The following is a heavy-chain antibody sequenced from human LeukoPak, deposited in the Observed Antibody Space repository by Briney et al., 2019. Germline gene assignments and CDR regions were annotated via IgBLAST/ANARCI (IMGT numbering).Heavy chain of an antibody. V-gene: IGHV3-21*01. D-gene: IGHD2-2*02. J-gene: IGHJ3*02. CDR1: GYTFSSYS. CDR2: ISSSSSYI. CDR3: AREGNCSSTSCYTGAFDI. Sequence: GGSLRLSCAASGYTFSSYSMNWVRQAPGKGLEWVSSISSSSSYIYYADSVKGRFTISRDNAKNSLYLQMNSLRAEDTAVYYCAREGNCSSTSCYTGAFDIWGQGTMVTVSS.